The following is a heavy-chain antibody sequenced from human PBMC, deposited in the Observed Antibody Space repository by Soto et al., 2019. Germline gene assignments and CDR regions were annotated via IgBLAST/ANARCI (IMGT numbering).Heavy chain of an antibody. J-gene: IGHJ5*02. CDR3: ERGLPRRTLTAARMFGGVSGGLFAP. CDR2: PNNSGST. Sequence: QVQLQQWGAGLLKPSETLSLTCAVYGGSFSGYYWTWIRQPPVKGLEWIGEPNNSGSTKYNPAIKIRFAITVDTCTNQFYLKVSSVTAADTALYYCERGLPRRTLTAARMFGGVSGGLFAPWGQGTLFTVSS. V-gene: IGHV4-34*02. D-gene: IGHD3-10*02. CDR1: GGSFSGYY.